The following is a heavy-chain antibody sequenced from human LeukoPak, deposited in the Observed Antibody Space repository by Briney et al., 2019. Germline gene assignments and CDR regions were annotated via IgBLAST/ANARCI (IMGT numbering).Heavy chain of an antibody. CDR2: IYYSGST. Sequence: PSQTLSLTCTVSGGSISSGGYYWSWIRQHPGKGLEWIGYIYYSGSTYYNPSLKSRVTMSVDTSKNQFSLKLSSVTAADTAVYYCASRYYYDSSGYYNWFDPWGQGTLVTVSS. D-gene: IGHD3-22*01. J-gene: IGHJ5*02. V-gene: IGHV4-31*03. CDR3: ASRYYYDSSGYYNWFDP. CDR1: GGSISSGGYY.